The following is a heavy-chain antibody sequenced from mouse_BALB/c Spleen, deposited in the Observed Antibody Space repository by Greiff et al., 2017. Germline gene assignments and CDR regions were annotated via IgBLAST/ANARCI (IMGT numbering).Heavy chain of an antibody. J-gene: IGHJ4*01. CDR3: AKGKYGNYAMDY. D-gene: IGHD2-1*01. CDR2: IWGDGST. CDR1: GFSLTSYG. V-gene: IGHV2-3*01. Sequence: VKLVESGPGLVAPSQSLSITCTVSGFSLTSYGVSWVRQPPGKGLEWLGVIWGDGSTNDHSALISRLSISKENSKSQVFIKLNSLQTDDTATYYCAKGKYGNYAMDYWGQGTSVTVSS.